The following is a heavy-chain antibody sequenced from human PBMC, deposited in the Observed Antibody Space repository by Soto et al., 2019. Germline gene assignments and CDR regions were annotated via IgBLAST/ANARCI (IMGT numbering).Heavy chain of an antibody. CDR3: ATFNSRVGTSAAQIEFDY. CDR1: GFTFSSYG. D-gene: IGHD1-26*01. J-gene: IGHJ4*02. V-gene: IGHV3-33*01. Sequence: GGSLRLSCAASGFTFSSYGMHWVRQAPGKGLEWVAVIWYDGSNKYYADSVKGRFTISRDNSKNTLYLQMNSLRAEDTAVYYCATFNSRVGTSAAQIEFDYWGQGTLVTVSS. CDR2: IWYDGSNK.